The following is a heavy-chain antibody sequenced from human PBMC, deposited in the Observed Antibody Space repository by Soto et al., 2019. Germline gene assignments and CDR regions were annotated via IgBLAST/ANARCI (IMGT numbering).Heavy chain of an antibody. CDR1: GGSVSGANYY. D-gene: IGHD1-1*01. J-gene: IGHJ3*02. Sequence: QVQLQQWGAGLLKPSETLSLTCAVYGGSVSGANYYWSWIRQPPGKGLEWVGEMSHSGRTHFNPSLKSRVTISVHTSTNQFSLKMSSVTAADTALYYCARVERGTATTVVDAFDIWGPGTMVTVSS. CDR2: MSHSGRT. V-gene: IGHV4-34*01. CDR3: ARVERGTATTVVDAFDI.